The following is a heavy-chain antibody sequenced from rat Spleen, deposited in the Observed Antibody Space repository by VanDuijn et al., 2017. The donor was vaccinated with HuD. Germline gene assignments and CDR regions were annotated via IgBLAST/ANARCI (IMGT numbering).Heavy chain of an antibody. V-gene: IGHV2S63*01. CDR1: GFSLTDYS. Sequence: EVQLKESGPGLVQPSQTLSLTCTVSGFSLTDYSVHWVRQPPGKGLEWMGVMWSGGSTAYNSALKSRLSISRDTSKSQVFLKMNSLQTEDTAIYYCTREGKLGVRGYYFDYWGQGVMVTVSS. CDR3: TREGKLGVRGYYFDY. D-gene: IGHD5-1*01. CDR2: MWSGGST. J-gene: IGHJ2*01.